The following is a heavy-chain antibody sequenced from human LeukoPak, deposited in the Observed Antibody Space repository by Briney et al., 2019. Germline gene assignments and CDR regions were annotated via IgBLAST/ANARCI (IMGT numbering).Heavy chain of an antibody. Sequence: GGPLRLSCAASGFSIDSFAMLWVRQAPGKGLEYVSAIDSNGDRTYYANSVKGRFTVSRDNSKNTLFLQMGSLRAEDMALYYCARVMPGVATSYMDVWGKGTTVTVSS. V-gene: IGHV3-64*01. J-gene: IGHJ6*03. CDR2: IDSNGDRT. CDR3: ARVMPGVATSYMDV. D-gene: IGHD5-12*01. CDR1: GFSIDSFA.